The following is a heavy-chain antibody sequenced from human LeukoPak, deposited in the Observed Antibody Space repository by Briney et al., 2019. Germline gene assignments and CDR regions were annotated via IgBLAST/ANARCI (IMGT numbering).Heavy chain of an antibody. Sequence: GGSLRLSCAASGFTFSSYWMSWVRQAPGKGLEWVANIKQDGSEKYYVDSVKGRFTISRDNAKNSLYLQMNSLRAEDTAVYYCARDGNYYDFWSGYWPYGMDVWGLGTTVTVSS. CDR3: ARDGNYYDFWSGYWPYGMDV. V-gene: IGHV3-7*01. J-gene: IGHJ6*02. CDR1: GFTFSSYW. D-gene: IGHD3-3*01. CDR2: IKQDGSEK.